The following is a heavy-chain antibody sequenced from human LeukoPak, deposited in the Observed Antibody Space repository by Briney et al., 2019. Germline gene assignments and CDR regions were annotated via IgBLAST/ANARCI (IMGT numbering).Heavy chain of an antibody. CDR1: GFTFSSYA. D-gene: IGHD2/OR15-2a*01. V-gene: IGHV3-23*01. CDR2: IVGSDGCT. Sequence: GGSLRLSCAASGFTFSSYAMSGARQSPGEGLEWVSDIVGSDGCTYYADSEKRRLTISRDNSKNTLYLQMNSLRCDDTAVYFCAKEGAFEIYFDYWGQGTLVTVSS. CDR3: AKEGAFEIYFDY. J-gene: IGHJ4*02.